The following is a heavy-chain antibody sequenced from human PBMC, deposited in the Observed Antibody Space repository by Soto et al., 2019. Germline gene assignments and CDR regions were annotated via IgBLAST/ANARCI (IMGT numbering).Heavy chain of an antibody. J-gene: IGHJ6*02. CDR1: GFTFSSYA. Sequence: EVQLLESGGGLVQPGGSLRLSCAASGFTFSSYAMSWVRQAPGKGLEWVSAISGSGGSTYYADSVKGRFTISRDNSKNALYLQMHSLRAEDTAVYYCAKAAEDYTRRNYYYYGMGVWGQGTTVTVSS. CDR2: ISGSGGST. D-gene: IGHD4-4*01. V-gene: IGHV3-23*01. CDR3: AKAAEDYTRRNYYYYGMGV.